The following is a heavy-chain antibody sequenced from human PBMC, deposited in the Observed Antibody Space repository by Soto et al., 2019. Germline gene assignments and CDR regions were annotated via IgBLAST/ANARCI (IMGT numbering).Heavy chain of an antibody. J-gene: IGHJ5*02. CDR1: GGSISGGGHY. CDR2: IYYSGST. Sequence: SETLSLTCIVSGGSISGGGHYWSWIRQHPGKGLEWLGYIYYSGSTYYNPSLQSRVAISVDTSKNLFSLKLSSVTAADTAVYYCVRDLSGYGWLDPWGQGTLVTVSS. CDR3: VRDLSGYGWLDP. D-gene: IGHD3-9*01. V-gene: IGHV4-31*03.